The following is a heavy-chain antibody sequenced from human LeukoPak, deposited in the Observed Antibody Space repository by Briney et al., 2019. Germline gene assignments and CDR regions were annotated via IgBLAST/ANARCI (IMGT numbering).Heavy chain of an antibody. CDR3: ARGDYVWGSYRYRFDY. CDR2: IWYDGSNK. J-gene: IGHJ4*02. D-gene: IGHD3-16*02. Sequence: GGSLRLSCAASGFTFSSYGIHWVRQAPGKGLEWVAVIWYDGSNKYYADSVKGRFTISRDNSKNTLYLQMNSLRAEDTAVYYCARGDYVWGSYRYRFDYWGQGTLVTVSS. V-gene: IGHV3-33*01. CDR1: GFTFSSYG.